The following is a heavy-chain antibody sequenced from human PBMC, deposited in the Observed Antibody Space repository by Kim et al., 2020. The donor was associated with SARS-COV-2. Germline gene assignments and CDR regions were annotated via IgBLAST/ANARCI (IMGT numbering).Heavy chain of an antibody. Sequence: SETLSLPCTVSGGSISSSSYYWGWIRQPPGKGLEWIGSIYYSGSTYYNPSLKSRVTISVDTSKNQFSLKLSSVTAADTAVYYCASVTIRFLEAWDYWAQGTLVTVSS. CDR3: ASVTIRFLEAWDY. CDR2: IYYSGST. CDR1: GGSISSSSYY. J-gene: IGHJ4*02. D-gene: IGHD3-3*01. V-gene: IGHV4-39*01.